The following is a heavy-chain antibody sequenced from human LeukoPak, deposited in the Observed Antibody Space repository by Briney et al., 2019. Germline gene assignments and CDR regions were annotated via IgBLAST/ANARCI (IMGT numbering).Heavy chain of an antibody. CDR3: ARDQYGGYDFDY. Sequence: GGSLRLSCAASGFTFTSYSMNWVRQAPGKGLEWVSSISSSSAYIYYAESVKGRFTISRDNAKNSLFLQMNSLGAEDTAVYYCARDQYGGYDFDYWGQGTLVTVFS. CDR1: GFTFTSYS. CDR2: ISSSSAYI. D-gene: IGHD5-12*01. J-gene: IGHJ4*02. V-gene: IGHV3-21*01.